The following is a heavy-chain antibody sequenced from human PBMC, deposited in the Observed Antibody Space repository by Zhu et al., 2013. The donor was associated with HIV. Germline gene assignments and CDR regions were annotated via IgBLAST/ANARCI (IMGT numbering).Heavy chain of an antibody. CDR3: VRDRHCTTTTCYEWRWFDP. Sequence: QVELVQSGAEVKKPGASVSVSCKASGYGFTSYGISWVRQAPGQGLEWMGWMNINDGDRKYAQKFQGRLTMTADTDTSTAYMELRSLRPDDTAIYYCVRDRHCTTTTCYEWRWFDPWGQGLPWSPSP. D-gene: IGHD2-2*01. CDR1: GYGFTSYG. V-gene: IGHV1-18*01. CDR2: MNINDGDR. J-gene: IGHJ5*02.